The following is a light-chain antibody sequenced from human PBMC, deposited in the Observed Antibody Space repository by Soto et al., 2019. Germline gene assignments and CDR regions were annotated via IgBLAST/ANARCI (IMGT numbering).Light chain of an antibody. Sequence: DIQMTQSPSSLSASVGDRVTITCQATEDINNYLNWYQQKPGKAPKLLIYDASNLEAEVPSRFRGSGAGTDFTFTISSLQPEDIATYYCQPYDNLPITFGQGTRLEIK. CDR2: DAS. V-gene: IGKV1-33*01. CDR3: QPYDNLPIT. CDR1: EDINNY. J-gene: IGKJ5*01.